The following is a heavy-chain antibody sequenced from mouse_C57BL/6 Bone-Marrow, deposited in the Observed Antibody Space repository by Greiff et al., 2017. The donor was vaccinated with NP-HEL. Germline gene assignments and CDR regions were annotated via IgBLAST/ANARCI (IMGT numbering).Heavy chain of an antibody. D-gene: IGHD1-1*01. CDR2: INPSNGGT. CDR1: GYTFTSYW. V-gene: IGHV1-53*01. CDR3: ARPLPGSRYFDV. Sequence: VQLQQPGTELVKPGASGYTFTSYWMHWVKQRPGQGLEWIGNINPSNGGTNYNEKFKSKATLTVDKSSSTAYMQLSSLTSEDSAVYYCARPLPGSRYFDVWGTGTTVTVSS. J-gene: IGHJ1*03.